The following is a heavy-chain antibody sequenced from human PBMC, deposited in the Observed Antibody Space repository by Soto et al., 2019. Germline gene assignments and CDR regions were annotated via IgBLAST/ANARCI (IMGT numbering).Heavy chain of an antibody. V-gene: IGHV4-59*01. CDR2: IYYSGST. J-gene: IGHJ6*02. CDR1: GGSISSYY. CDR3: ARAHYDFWSGYYSYYYYGMDV. Sequence: SETLSLTCTVSGGSISSYYWSWIRQPPGKGLEWIGYIYYSGSTNYNPSLKSRVTTSVDTSKNQFSLKLSSVTAADTAVYYCARAHYDFWSGYYSYYYYGMDVWGQGTTVTVSS. D-gene: IGHD3-3*01.